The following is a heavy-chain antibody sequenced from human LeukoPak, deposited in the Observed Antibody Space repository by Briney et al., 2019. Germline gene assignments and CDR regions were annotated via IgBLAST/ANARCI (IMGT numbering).Heavy chain of an antibody. V-gene: IGHV4-39*01. Sequence: NPSETLSLTCTVSGGSISSSSYYWGWIRQPPGKGLEWIGSIYYSGSTYYNPSLKSRVTISADTSKNQFSLKLSSVTAADTAVYYCARTRYSYGIDYWGQGTLVTVSS. CDR3: ARTRYSYGIDY. CDR1: GGSISSSSYY. D-gene: IGHD5-18*01. J-gene: IGHJ4*02. CDR2: IYYSGST.